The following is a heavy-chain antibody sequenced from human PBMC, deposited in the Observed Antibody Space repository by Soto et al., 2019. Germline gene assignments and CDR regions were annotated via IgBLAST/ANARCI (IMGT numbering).Heavy chain of an antibody. D-gene: IGHD4-17*01. CDR2: FDPEDGET. CDR3: ARQEDYGDYSDV. Sequence: ASVKVSCKVSGYTLTELSMHWVRQAPGKGLEWMGGFDPEDGETIYAQKFQGRVTMTEDTSTSTAYMELRSLRSDDTAVYYCARQEDYGDYSDVWGKGTTVTVSS. V-gene: IGHV1-24*01. J-gene: IGHJ6*04. CDR1: GYTLTELS.